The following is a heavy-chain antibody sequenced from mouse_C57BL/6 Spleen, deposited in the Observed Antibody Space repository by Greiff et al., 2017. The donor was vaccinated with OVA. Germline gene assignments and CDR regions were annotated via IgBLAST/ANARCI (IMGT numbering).Heavy chain of an antibody. J-gene: IGHJ3*01. CDR2: IHPNSGST. D-gene: IGHD1-1*01. CDR3: AGGPYGSSYGFAY. CDR1: GYTFTSYW. V-gene: IGHV1-64*01. Sequence: VQLQQPGAELVKPGASVKLSCKASGYTFTSYWMHWVKQRPGQGLEWIGMIHPNSGSTNYNEKFKSKATLTVDKSSSTAYMQLSSLTSEDSAVYYCAGGPYGSSYGFAYWGQGTLVTVSA.